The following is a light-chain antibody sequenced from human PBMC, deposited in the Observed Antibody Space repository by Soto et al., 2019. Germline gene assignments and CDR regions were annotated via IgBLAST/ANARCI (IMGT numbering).Light chain of an antibody. CDR3: QQYGSPGT. CDR2: GAS. Sequence: EIVLTQFPGTLSWSPGEGATLSCRASQSVSNNYLAWYKQKPCQAPRLLIYGASNRATGIPDRLSGSGSGTEFTLTISRLEPEDSAVYYCQQYGSPGTFGQGTKVDIK. V-gene: IGKV3-20*01. J-gene: IGKJ1*01. CDR1: QSVSNNY.